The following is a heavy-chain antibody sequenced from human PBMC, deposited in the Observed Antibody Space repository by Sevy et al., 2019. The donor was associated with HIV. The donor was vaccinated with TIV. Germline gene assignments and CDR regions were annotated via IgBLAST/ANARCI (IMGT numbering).Heavy chain of an antibody. J-gene: IGHJ4*02. Sequence: ASVKVSCKVSGYTLSQLSMHWVRQAPGKGLEWMGRFDPEDGEKIFAQKFQGRVTMTEDTFTDTAYMELSSLRSEDTAVYYCASAREYYEDNSGYLDYWGQGTLVTVSS. D-gene: IGHD3-22*01. V-gene: IGHV1-24*01. CDR3: ASAREYYEDNSGYLDY. CDR2: FDPEDGEK. CDR1: GYTLSQLS.